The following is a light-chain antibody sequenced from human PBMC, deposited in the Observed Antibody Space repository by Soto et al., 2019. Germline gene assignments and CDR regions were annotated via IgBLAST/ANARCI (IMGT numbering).Light chain of an antibody. CDR3: QQYGSSLSIT. V-gene: IGKV3-20*01. Sequence: IVLTQSPGTLSLSPGEGANLSCRASQSVSSRYLAWYQQRPGQAPRLLIYGASSRATGIPDRFSGSGSGTDFTLTISRLEPEDFAVYYCQQYGSSLSITFGQGTRLEIK. CDR2: GAS. J-gene: IGKJ5*01. CDR1: QSVSSRY.